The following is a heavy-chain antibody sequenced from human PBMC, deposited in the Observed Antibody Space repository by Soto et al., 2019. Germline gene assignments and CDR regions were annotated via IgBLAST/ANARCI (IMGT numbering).Heavy chain of an antibody. CDR3: ARYYGSGSYYNYYYYGMDV. Sequence: QVQLVQSGAEVKKPGSSVKVSCKAPGGTISSYAISWVRQAPGQGLEWMGGIIPIFGTANYAQKFQGRVTITADESTSTAYMELSSLRSEDTAVYYCARYYGSGSYYNYYYYGMDVWGQGTTVTVSS. J-gene: IGHJ6*02. CDR1: GGTISSYA. D-gene: IGHD3-10*01. CDR2: IIPIFGTA. V-gene: IGHV1-69*01.